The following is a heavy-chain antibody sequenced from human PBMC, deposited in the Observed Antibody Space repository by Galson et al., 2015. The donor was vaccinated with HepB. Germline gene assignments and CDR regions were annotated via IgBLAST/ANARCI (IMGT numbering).Heavy chain of an antibody. CDR2: IYPGDSDT. V-gene: IGHV5-51*01. CDR3: ARLLVDGPGPIGYYGMDV. Sequence: QSGAEVKKPGESLKISCKGSGYSFTSYWIGWVRQMPGKGLEWMGIIYPGDSDTRYSPSFQGQVTISADKSISTAYLQWSSLKASDTAMYYCARLLVDGPGPIGYYGMDVWGHGTTVTVSS. J-gene: IGHJ6*02. CDR1: GYSFTSYW. D-gene: IGHD2-15*01.